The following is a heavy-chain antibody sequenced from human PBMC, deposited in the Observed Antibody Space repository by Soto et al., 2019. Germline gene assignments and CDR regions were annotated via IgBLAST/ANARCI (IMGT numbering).Heavy chain of an antibody. D-gene: IGHD3-9*01. Sequence: QVHLVESGGGVVQPGRSLRLSCAASGFTLGTYSMNWVRQAPGKGLEWVAVLSYDESDEFYADSVKGRFTISRDKSKNTLYLQMNSLRAEDTAVYYCARERVTGYYSVIGYWGQGTLVTVSS. V-gene: IGHV3-30-3*01. CDR2: LSYDESDE. CDR1: GFTLGTYS. CDR3: ARERVTGYYSVIGY. J-gene: IGHJ4*02.